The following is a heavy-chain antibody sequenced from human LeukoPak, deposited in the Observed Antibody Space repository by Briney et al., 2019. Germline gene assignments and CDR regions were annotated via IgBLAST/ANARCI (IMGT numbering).Heavy chain of an antibody. CDR2: IYSGGST. D-gene: IGHD6-19*01. CDR3: ARESYSSGHDAFDI. Sequence: GGSLRLSCAASGFSVSSNYMSWVRQAPGKGLEWVSVIYSGGSTYYADSVKGRFTISRDNSKNTLYLQMNSLRAEDTAVYYCARESYSSGHDAFDIWGQGTMVTVSS. CDR1: GFSVSSNY. V-gene: IGHV3-66*01. J-gene: IGHJ3*02.